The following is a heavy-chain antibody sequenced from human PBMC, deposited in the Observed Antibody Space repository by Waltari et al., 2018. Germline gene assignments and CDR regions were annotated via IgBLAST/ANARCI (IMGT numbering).Heavy chain of an antibody. J-gene: IGHJ4*02. V-gene: IGHV3-21*01. Sequence: EVQLVESGGGLVKPGGSLRLSCAASGFTFSSYSMNWVRQAPGKGLEWVSSISISSSYIYDADSVKGRFTISRDNAKNSLYLQMNSLRAEDTAVYYCARVIPIAAAVDYWGQGTLVTVSS. CDR1: GFTFSSYS. D-gene: IGHD6-13*01. CDR3: ARVIPIAAAVDY. CDR2: ISISSSYI.